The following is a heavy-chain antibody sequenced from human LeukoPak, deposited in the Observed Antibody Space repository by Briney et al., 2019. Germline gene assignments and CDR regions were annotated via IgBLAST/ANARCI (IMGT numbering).Heavy chain of an antibody. J-gene: IGHJ2*01. CDR3: AREYSSGWNDWYFDL. D-gene: IGHD6-19*01. CDR1: GFTFSSYW. Sequence: GGSLRLSCAASGFTFSSYWMSWVRQAPGKGLEWVANIKQDGSEKYYVDSVKGRFTISRDDAKNSLYLQMNSLRAEDTAVYYCAREYSSGWNDWYFDLWGRGTLVTVSS. CDR2: IKQDGSEK. V-gene: IGHV3-7*03.